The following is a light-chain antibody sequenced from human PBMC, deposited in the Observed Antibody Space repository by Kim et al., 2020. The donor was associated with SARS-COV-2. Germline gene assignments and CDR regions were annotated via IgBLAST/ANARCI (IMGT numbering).Light chain of an antibody. J-gene: IGKJ1*01. CDR3: QQYGSSPWT. CDR2: GAS. CDR1: QSLSSSY. Sequence: EIVLTQSPGTLSLSPGERATLSCRASQSLSSSYVACYQQKHGQAPRLLLYGASSRATGIPDRCSGSGSGTDFTLTISRLEPEDFAVYYCQQYGSSPWTFGQGTKVDIK. V-gene: IGKV3-20*01.